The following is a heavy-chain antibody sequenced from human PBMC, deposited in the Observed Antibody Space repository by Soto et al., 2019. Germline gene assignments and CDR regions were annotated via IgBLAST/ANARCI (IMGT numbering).Heavy chain of an antibody. CDR2: ISAYNGNT. J-gene: IGHJ4*02. V-gene: IGHV1-18*01. D-gene: IGHD3-10*01. CDR1: GYTFTSYG. Sequence: SVKVSCKASGYTFTSYGISWVRQAPGQGLEWMGWISAYNGNTNYAQKLQGRVTMTTDTSTSTAYMELRSLRSDDTAVYYCARDYYGSGSYYRFDYWGQGTLVTVSS. CDR3: ARDYYGSGSYYRFDY.